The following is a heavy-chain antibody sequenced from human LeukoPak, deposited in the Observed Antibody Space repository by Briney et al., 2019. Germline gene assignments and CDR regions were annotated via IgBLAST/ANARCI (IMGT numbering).Heavy chain of an antibody. V-gene: IGHV4-59*01. J-gene: IGHJ4*02. CDR1: GASISSYY. CDR2: IYDSGST. CDR3: ASDVPIRGSGNSGAYFDF. D-gene: IGHD3-10*01. Sequence: SETLSLTCTVSGASISSYYWSWIQQPPGKGLEWIGYIYDSGSTNYNPSLKSRVTISVDTSRNQFSLKLTSVTAADTAVYYCASDVPIRGSGNSGAYFDFWGQGTLVTVSS.